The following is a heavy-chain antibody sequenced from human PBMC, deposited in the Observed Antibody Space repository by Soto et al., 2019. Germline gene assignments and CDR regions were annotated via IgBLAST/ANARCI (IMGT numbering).Heavy chain of an antibody. Sequence: GGSLRLSCAASGFTFRNHAMSWVRQAPGKGLEWVSVISGGGGNTYYADSVNGRFTISRDNSKNTLYPQMNSLRAEDTAVYYCAKDSGSSSSGYYYYYGMDVWGQGTTVTVSS. CDR3: AKDSGSSSSGYYYYYGMDV. V-gene: IGHV3-23*01. J-gene: IGHJ6*02. D-gene: IGHD6-6*01. CDR2: ISGGGGNT. CDR1: GFTFRNHA.